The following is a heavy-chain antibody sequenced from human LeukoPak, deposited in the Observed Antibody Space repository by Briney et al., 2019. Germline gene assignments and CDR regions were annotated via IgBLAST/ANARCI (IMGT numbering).Heavy chain of an antibody. CDR3: TRGRGYFDY. J-gene: IGHJ4*02. V-gene: IGHV3-49*04. CDR1: GFTFGDYA. CDR2: IRSKAYGGTT. Sequence: GGSLRLSCTASGFTFGDYAMSWVRQAPGKGLEWVGFIRSKAYGGTTEYAASVKGRFTISRDDSKSIAYLQMNSLKTEDTVVYYCTRGRGYFDYWGQGTLVTVSS. D-gene: IGHD3-10*01.